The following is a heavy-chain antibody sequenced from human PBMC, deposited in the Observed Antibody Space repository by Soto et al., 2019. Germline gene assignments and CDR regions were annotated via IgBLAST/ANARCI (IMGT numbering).Heavy chain of an antibody. CDR1: GGSISGYY. V-gene: IGHV4-59*08. CDR3: ARHRSLDIRRPFDI. J-gene: IGHJ3*02. CDR2: IYSSGSA. Sequence: PSETLSLTCTVSGGSISGYYWSWIRQPPGKRLEWIGYIYSSGSANYNPSLKSRVTMSVDAANNQFSLKLSSVTAADTAVYHCARHRSLDIRRPFDIWGQGTMVTVS. D-gene: IGHD4-17*01.